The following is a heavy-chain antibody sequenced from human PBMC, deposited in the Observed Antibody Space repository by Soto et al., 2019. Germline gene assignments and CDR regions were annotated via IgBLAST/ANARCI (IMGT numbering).Heavy chain of an antibody. CDR3: ARPMDIVVVVAATDDAFDI. CDR1: GFTFSSYW. Sequence: EVQLVESGGGLVQPGGSLRLSCAASGFTFSSYWMHWVRQAPGKGLVWVSRINSDGSSTSYADSVKGRFTISRDNAKNTLYLQMNSLRAEDTAVYYCARPMDIVVVVAATDDAFDIWGQGTMVTVSS. CDR2: INSDGSST. J-gene: IGHJ3*02. V-gene: IGHV3-74*01. D-gene: IGHD2-15*01.